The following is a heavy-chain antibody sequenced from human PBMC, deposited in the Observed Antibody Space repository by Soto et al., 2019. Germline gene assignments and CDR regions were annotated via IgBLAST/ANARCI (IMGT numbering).Heavy chain of an antibody. CDR3: ARKYSSSSSWEYYYYYYMDV. CDR2: ISPYNGNT. Sequence: ASVKVSGKASGYNCPSYDINWVRQATGQGLEWMGWISPYNGNTNYAQKLQGRVTMTTDTSTSTAYMELRSLRSDDTAVYYCARKYSSSSSWEYYYYYYMDVWGKGTTVTVSS. J-gene: IGHJ6*03. CDR1: GYNCPSYD. D-gene: IGHD6-6*01. V-gene: IGHV1-18*01.